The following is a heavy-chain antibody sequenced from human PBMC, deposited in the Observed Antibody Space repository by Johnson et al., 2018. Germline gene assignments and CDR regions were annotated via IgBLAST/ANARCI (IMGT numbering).Heavy chain of an antibody. CDR2: MNPNSGNT. CDR1: GYTFTSYD. V-gene: IGHV1-8*01. J-gene: IGHJ6*03. Sequence: QVQLVQSGAEVKKPGASVKVSCKASGYTFTSYDINWVRQATGQGLEWMGWMNPNSGNTGYAQKFQGRVTMTRNTSISTAYMELSSLRSEDTAVYYWGRNVAAPYYYYYMDVWGKGTTFTVSS. CDR3: GRNVAAPYYYYYMDV. D-gene: IGHD6-6*01.